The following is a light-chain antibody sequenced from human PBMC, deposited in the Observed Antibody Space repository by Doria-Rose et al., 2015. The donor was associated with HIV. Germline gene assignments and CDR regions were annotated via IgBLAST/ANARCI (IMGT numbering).Light chain of an antibody. CDR1: QSFSSTY. J-gene: IGKJ1*01. V-gene: IGKV3-20*01. CDR2: DGS. CDR3: HQYGTSWT. Sequence: TQSPSTLSLSPGERATLSCRASQSFSSTYLAWYQQKPGQAPSLLIYDGSTSATGIPDRFSASGSGTDFTLTINRLEPEDFALYYCHQYGTSWTFGQGTKVEI.